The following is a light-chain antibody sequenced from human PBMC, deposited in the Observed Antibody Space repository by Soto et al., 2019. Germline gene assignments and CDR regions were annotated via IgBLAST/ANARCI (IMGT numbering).Light chain of an antibody. V-gene: IGKV3-20*01. CDR1: ETVTGKY. CDR2: AAS. J-gene: IGKJ1*01. CDR3: QQYSSPPQT. Sequence: EIVLTQSPGTLSLSPADRATLSCRASETVTGKYLAWYQQKVGQAPRLLIFAASNRATGIPDRFSGSGSGTDFTLTISRLEPEDFAMYFCQQYSSPPQTFGQGTKVEIK.